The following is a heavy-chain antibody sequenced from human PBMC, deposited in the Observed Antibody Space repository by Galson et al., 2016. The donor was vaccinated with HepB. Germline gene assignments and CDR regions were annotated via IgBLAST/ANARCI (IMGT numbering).Heavy chain of an antibody. CDR3: AKGGELRGVYYNYGMDV. CDR2: IWDDGSNK. Sequence: SLRLSCAASGFTFSSYGMHWVRQAPGKGLEWVAVIWDDGSNKYYADSVKGRFTISRDNSKNTLYMQMNSLRAEDTAVYYWAKGGELRGVYYNYGMDVWGQGTTVTVSS. CDR1: GFTFSSYG. J-gene: IGHJ6*02. V-gene: IGHV3-33*03. D-gene: IGHD1-26*01.